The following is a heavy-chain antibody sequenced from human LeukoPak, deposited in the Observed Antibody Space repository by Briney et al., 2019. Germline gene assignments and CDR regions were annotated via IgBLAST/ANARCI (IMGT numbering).Heavy chain of an antibody. J-gene: IGHJ4*02. CDR2: IYYSGIT. V-gene: IGHV4-39*07. Sequence: SETLSLTCTVSGGSISSSSYYWGWIRQPPGKGLEWIGSIYYSGITYYNPSLKSRIIISLDTSKNQFSLRLSSVTAADTAVYYCARATRRWHLLRRGMYYFDYWGQGTLVTVSS. CDR1: GGSISSSSYY. CDR3: ARATRRWHLLRRGMYYFDY. D-gene: IGHD1-26*01.